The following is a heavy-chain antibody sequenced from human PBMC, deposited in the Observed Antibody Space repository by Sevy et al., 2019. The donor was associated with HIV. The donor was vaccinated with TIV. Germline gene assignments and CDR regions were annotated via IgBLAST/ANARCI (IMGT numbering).Heavy chain of an antibody. J-gene: IGHJ5*02. Sequence: SETLSLTCTVSGGSISSGNYYWHWIRQPPGKGLVWIGYISYTGNTYYNPSLKSPVTISVDTSNNQFSLRLTSVTAADTAVYYCARDATDYTSSSVWFDPWGQGTLVTVSS. CDR2: ISYTGNT. D-gene: IGHD6-6*01. CDR3: ARDATDYTSSSVWFDP. CDR1: GGSISSGNYY. V-gene: IGHV4-30-4*01.